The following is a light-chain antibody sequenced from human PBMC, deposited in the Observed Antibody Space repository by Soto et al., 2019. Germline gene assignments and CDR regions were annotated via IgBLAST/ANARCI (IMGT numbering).Light chain of an antibody. CDR3: MQGTREPETHT. J-gene: IGKJ2*01. Sequence: DVVMTQSPLSLPVTLGQPASISCRSSQSLVYSDGNTYLNWFQQRPGQSPRRLIYKVSNRDSGVPDRFSGSGSGTDFTLKISRVQAEDVGVYYCMQGTREPETHTFGKGPKLEIK. CDR2: KVS. CDR1: QSLVYSDGNTY. V-gene: IGKV2-30*01.